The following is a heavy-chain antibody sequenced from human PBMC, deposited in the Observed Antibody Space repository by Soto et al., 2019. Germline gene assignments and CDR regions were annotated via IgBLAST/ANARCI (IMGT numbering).Heavy chain of an antibody. Sequence: VGSLRLSCAASGFTFSSYSMHWVRQAPGKGPEWVSYISPSSSSIYYADSVKGRFTISRDNAKNSLYLQMNSLRAEDTAVYYCARVAYYYDSSGYFYWGQGTLVTVSS. V-gene: IGHV3-48*01. CDR3: ARVAYYYDSSGYFY. CDR2: ISPSSSSI. CDR1: GFTFSSYS. D-gene: IGHD3-22*01. J-gene: IGHJ4*02.